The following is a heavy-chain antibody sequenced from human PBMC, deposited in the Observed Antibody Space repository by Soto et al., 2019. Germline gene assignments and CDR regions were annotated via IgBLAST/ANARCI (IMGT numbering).Heavy chain of an antibody. CDR3: ARAGGLRLAELSSPTYWYFDL. Sequence: QVQLVESGGGVVQPGRSLRLSCAASGFTFSSYGMHWVRQVPGKGLEWVAVIWYDGNNKYYADSVKGRFSISRDNSKKALYLQMNSLRAEDTAVYYCARAGGLRLAELSSPTYWYFDLWGRGTLVTVSS. CDR2: IWYDGNNK. D-gene: IGHD3-16*02. J-gene: IGHJ2*01. V-gene: IGHV3-33*01. CDR1: GFTFSSYG.